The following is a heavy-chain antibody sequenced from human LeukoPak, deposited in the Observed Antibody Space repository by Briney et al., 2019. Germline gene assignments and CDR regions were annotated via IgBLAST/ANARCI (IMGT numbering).Heavy chain of an antibody. Sequence: SETLSLTCSVSGDSIGGSGYYWGWIRQPPGEGLEWIGSIYHSGSTFYNPSLKSRVTISVDTSKNHFSLRVSAVTAADTAVYYCARHGDSWSEDYWGRGTLVTVSS. CDR3: ARHGDSWSEDY. V-gene: IGHV4-39*01. CDR1: GDSIGGSGYY. CDR2: IYHSGST. J-gene: IGHJ4*02. D-gene: IGHD4-11*01.